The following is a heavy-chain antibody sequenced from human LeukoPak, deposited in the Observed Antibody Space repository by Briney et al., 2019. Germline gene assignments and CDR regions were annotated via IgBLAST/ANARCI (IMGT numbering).Heavy chain of an antibody. V-gene: IGHV1-2*02. Sequence: ASVKVSCKASGYTFTGYYMHWVRQAPGQGLEWMGWIDPNSGGTNYAQKFQGRVTMTRDTSISTAYMELSRLRSDDTAVYYCARDYCSGGSCNFDYWGQGTLVTVSS. CDR2: IDPNSGGT. J-gene: IGHJ4*02. D-gene: IGHD2-15*01. CDR3: ARDYCSGGSCNFDY. CDR1: GYTFTGYY.